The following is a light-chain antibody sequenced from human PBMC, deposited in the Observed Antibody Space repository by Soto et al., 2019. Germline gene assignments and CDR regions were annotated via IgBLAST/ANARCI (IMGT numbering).Light chain of an antibody. Sequence: EIVLTQSPGTLSLSPGDRATLSCRASQSVSSSYLAWYQQKPDQAPRLLIYGASNRATGIPDRFSGSGSGTDFTLTISRLEPEDFAVYFCQQYNNAPEYTFGQGTKLEIK. V-gene: IGKV3-20*01. CDR1: QSVSSSY. J-gene: IGKJ2*01. CDR2: GAS. CDR3: QQYNNAPEYT.